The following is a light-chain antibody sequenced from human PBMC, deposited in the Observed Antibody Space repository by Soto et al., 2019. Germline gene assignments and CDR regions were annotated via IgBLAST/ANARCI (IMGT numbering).Light chain of an antibody. Sequence: ESVLTQSPATLSLSPGERATLSCRASLSVNQKLGWYQQKPGQAPRLLIYVASYRATGIPARFSGSGSGTEYTHTISNLQAEDFAVYYCQQFNNWPHTFGQGTRLEIK. CDR1: LSVNQK. CDR2: VAS. CDR3: QQFNNWPHT. V-gene: IGKV3-15*01. J-gene: IGKJ5*01.